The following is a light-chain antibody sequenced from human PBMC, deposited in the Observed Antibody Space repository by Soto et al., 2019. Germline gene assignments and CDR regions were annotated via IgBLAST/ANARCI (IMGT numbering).Light chain of an antibody. CDR1: NSDVGAYSY. CDR3: CSYAGSRGLV. Sequence: QSALTQPASVSGSPGQSITITCTGTNSDVGAYSYVSWYQQYPGKAPKLLIYDVGARPSGISDRFSGSKSGNTASLTISGLQAEDEADYYCCSYAGSRGLVFGGGTKVTVL. V-gene: IGLV2-14*03. CDR2: DVG. J-gene: IGLJ2*01.